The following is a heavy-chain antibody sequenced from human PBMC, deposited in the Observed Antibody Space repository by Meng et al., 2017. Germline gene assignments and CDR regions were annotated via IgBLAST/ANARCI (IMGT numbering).Heavy chain of an antibody. Sequence: LVKSGAWGRNLGSSVKVSCKDSGGTFSSYAISWVRQAPGQGLEWMGGIIPIFGTANYAQKFQGRVTITADESTSTAYMELSSLRSEDTAVYYCASNDGTGDRTGGDYWGQGTLVTVSS. J-gene: IGHJ4*02. CDR1: GGTFSSYA. D-gene: IGHD7-27*01. CDR2: IIPIFGTA. CDR3: ASNDGTGDRTGGDY. V-gene: IGHV1-69*01.